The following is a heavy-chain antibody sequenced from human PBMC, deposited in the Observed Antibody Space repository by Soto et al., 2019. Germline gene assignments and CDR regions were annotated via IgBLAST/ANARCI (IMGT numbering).Heavy chain of an antibody. D-gene: IGHD6-13*01. V-gene: IGHV3-30*18. J-gene: IGHJ6*02. CDR2: ISYDGSNK. CDR3: AKVSIAAARNYYGMDV. Sequence: QVQLVESGGGVVQPGRSLRLCCAASGFTFSSYGMHWFRQALGKGLEWVAVISYDGSNKYYADSVKGRFTISRDNSKNTLYLQMNSLRAEDTAVYYCAKVSIAAARNYYGMDVWGQGTTVTVSS. CDR1: GFTFSSYG.